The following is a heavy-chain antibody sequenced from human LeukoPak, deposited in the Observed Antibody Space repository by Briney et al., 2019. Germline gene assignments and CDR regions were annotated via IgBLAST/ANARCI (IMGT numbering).Heavy chain of an antibody. CDR2: ISYDGSNK. D-gene: IGHD2-2*01. CDR3: ARDPTDYCSSTSCYYYYGMDV. V-gene: IGHV3-30-3*01. J-gene: IGHJ6*02. CDR1: GFTFSSYA. Sequence: GGSLRLSCAASGFTFSSYAMHWVRQAPGEGLEWVAVISYDGSNKYYADSVKGRFTISRDNSKNTLYLQMNSLRAEDAAVYYCARDPTDYCSSTSCYYYYGMDVWGQGTTVTVSS.